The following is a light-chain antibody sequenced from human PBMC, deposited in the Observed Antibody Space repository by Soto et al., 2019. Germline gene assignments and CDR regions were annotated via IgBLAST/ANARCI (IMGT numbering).Light chain of an antibody. V-gene: IGKV1-39*01. CDR3: QMSYSNPGT. Sequence: DIQXTQMLKVLSAHIGYRVTNNCRASKSIRRYLNWYKKKKRKEXKXXXYAESSLKSGVHPRLRGSGSGNDFNINIRSMPPEDFQTYYCQMSYSNPGTVGDGTIVDI. J-gene: IGKJ3*01. CDR1: KSIRRY. CDR2: AES.